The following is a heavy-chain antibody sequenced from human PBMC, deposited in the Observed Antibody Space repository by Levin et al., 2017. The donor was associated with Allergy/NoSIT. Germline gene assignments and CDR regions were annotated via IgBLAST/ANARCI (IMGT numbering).Heavy chain of an antibody. Sequence: PGGSLRLSCAASGFTFSNAWMSWVRQAPGKGLEWIGRIKSKTDGGTTDYAAPVKGRFTISRDDSKNTLYLQMNSLKTEDTAVYYCTTARAGRYCGGDCYVIDYWGQGTLVTVSS. CDR3: TTARAGRYCGGDCYVIDY. CDR2: IKSKTDGGTT. D-gene: IGHD2-21*02. CDR1: GFTFSNAW. V-gene: IGHV3-15*01. J-gene: IGHJ4*02.